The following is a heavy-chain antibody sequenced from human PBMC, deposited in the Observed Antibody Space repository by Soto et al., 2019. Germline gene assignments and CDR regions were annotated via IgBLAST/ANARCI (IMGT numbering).Heavy chain of an antibody. Sequence: HPGGSLRLSCAASGFTVSSNYMSWVRQAPGKGLEWVSVIYSGGSTYYADSVKGRFTISRDNSKNTLYLQMNSLRAEDTAVYYCARASPYYGMDVWGQGTTVTVS. CDR1: GFTVSSNY. CDR3: ARASPYYGMDV. V-gene: IGHV3-53*01. J-gene: IGHJ6*02. CDR2: IYSGGST.